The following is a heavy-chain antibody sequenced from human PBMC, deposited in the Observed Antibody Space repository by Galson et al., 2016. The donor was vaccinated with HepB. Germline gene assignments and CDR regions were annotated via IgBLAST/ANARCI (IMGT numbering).Heavy chain of an antibody. CDR3: ASHDYSDWDY. Sequence: SETLSLTCTVSGGSIRGSIYYWGWIRQPPGKGLEWIGSIYHSGNTYYSPSLSPSLKSRVTISVDTSKNQFSLKLRSVTAADTAVYYCASHDYSDWDYWGQGTLVTVSP. CDR2: IYHSGNT. V-gene: IGHV4-39*01. CDR1: GGSIRGSIYY. J-gene: IGHJ4*02. D-gene: IGHD4-17*01.